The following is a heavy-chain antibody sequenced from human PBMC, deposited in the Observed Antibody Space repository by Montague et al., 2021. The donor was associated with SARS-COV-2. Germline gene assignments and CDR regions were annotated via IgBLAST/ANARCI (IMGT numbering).Heavy chain of an antibody. V-gene: IGHV4-59*01. D-gene: IGHD6-13*01. CDR3: ARDRFIAGGRLPHGFDP. CDR2: IYYSGGT. J-gene: IGHJ5*02. Sequence: SETLSLTRSVSGGPISGYYWSWIRQSPGKGLEWIGYIYYSGGTIXNPSLKSRVIISVDTSKSQFSLKLSSVIAADTAVYYCARDRFIAGGRLPHGFDPWGQGTLVTVSS. CDR1: GGPISGYY.